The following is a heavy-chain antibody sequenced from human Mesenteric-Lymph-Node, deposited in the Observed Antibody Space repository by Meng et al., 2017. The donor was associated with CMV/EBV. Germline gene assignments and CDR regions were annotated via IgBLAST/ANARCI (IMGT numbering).Heavy chain of an antibody. CDR3: ATDPHDFWSGKNWFDP. CDR2: IRYDGSRE. D-gene: IGHD3-3*01. V-gene: IGHV3-30*02. Sequence: SCKTSGYPFTIHYIHWVRQAPGKGLEWVAFIRYDGSREYYADSVKGRFTISRDNSKNTLYLQMNSLRAEDTALYHCATDPHDFWSGKNWFDPWGQGTLVTVSS. CDR1: GYPFTIHY. J-gene: IGHJ5*02.